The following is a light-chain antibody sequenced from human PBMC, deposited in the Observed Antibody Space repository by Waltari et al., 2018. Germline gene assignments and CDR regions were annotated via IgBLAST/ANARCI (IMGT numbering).Light chain of an antibody. CDR3: QQSYSTRWT. V-gene: IGKV1-39*01. CDR1: QSIDIY. J-gene: IGKJ1*01. Sequence: WRKRQSIDIYLHWYQQKAGKAPRLLIYAATHLPNSVPSRFSGSGSETDFTLTISSLQHEDCATYYCQQSYSTRWTFGQGTVVELK. CDR2: AAT.